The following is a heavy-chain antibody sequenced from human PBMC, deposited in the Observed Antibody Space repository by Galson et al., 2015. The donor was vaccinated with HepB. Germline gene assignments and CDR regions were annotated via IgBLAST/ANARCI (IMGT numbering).Heavy chain of an antibody. CDR2: ISYDGSNK. CDR1: GFTFSSYG. D-gene: IGHD6-13*01. CDR3: AKLAGYSSSYDHYYYYGMDV. Sequence: SLRLSCAASGFTFSSYGMHWVRQAPGKGLEWVAVISYDGSNKYYADSVKGRFTISRDNSKNTLYLQMNSLRAEDTAVYYCAKLAGYSSSYDHYYYYGMDVWGQGTTVTVSS. V-gene: IGHV3-30*18. J-gene: IGHJ6*02.